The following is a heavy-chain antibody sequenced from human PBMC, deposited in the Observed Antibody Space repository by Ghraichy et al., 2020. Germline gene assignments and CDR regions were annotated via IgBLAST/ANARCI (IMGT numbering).Heavy chain of an antibody. D-gene: IGHD2-8*01. CDR1: EFSFSSFE. Sequence: LSLTCAASEFSFSSFEMNWVRQAPGKGLEWVSYISSIGNTVYYADSVKGRFILSRDNAKNSLYLQMNSLRAEDTAVYHCARNLRYCTNGVCHTRGGYYYGMDVWGQGTTVTVSS. V-gene: IGHV3-48*03. CDR3: ARNLRYCTNGVCHTRGGYYYGMDV. J-gene: IGHJ6*02. CDR2: ISSIGNTV.